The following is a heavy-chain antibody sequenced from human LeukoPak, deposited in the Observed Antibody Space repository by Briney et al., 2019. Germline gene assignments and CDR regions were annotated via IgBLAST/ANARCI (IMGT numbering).Heavy chain of an antibody. CDR2: IYYSGST. CDR1: GGSITGYS. V-gene: IGHV4-59*01. Sequence: PSETLSLTCSVSGGSITGYSWTWIRQPPGKGLEWIGYIYYSGSTNYKPSLKSRVIISVDMSKNQFSLKLRSVTAADTAVYYCARDQGSYYGMDVWGQGTTVTVSS. CDR3: ARDQGSYYGMDV. D-gene: IGHD3-10*01. J-gene: IGHJ6*02.